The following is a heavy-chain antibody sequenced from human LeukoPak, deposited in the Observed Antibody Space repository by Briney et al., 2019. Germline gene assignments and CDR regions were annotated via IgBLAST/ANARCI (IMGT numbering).Heavy chain of an antibody. J-gene: IGHJ5*02. D-gene: IGHD6-13*01. CDR3: AREISTAGSDCFDP. V-gene: IGHV3-11*04. Sequence: GGSLRLSCAASGFTFSDYYMSWIRQGPGKGLECVSHISSSGSTIYYADSVKGRFTISRDNAKNSLYLQMNSLRADETAVYYCAREISTAGSDCFDPWGQGTLVTVSS. CDR2: ISSSGSTI. CDR1: GFTFSDYY.